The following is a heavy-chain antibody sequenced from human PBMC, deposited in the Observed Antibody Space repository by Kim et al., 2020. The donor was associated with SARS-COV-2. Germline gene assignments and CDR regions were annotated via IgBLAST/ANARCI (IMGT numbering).Heavy chain of an antibody. Sequence: SETLSLTCTVSGGSVSSGSYYWSWIRQPPGQGLEWIVYIYYSGSTNYNPSLKSRVTISVDTSKNQFSLKLSSVTAADTAVYYCARDRRPLGYCSGGSCYGCFDPWGQGTLVTVPS. CDR1: GGSVSSGSYY. CDR2: IYYSGST. D-gene: IGHD2-15*01. J-gene: IGHJ5*02. CDR3: ARDRRPLGYCSGGSCYGCFDP. V-gene: IGHV4-61*01.